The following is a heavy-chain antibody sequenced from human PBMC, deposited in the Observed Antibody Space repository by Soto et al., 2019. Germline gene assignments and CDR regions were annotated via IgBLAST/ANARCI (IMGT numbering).Heavy chain of an antibody. D-gene: IGHD3-16*01. V-gene: IGHV1-69*08. CDR3: ARDKPITFGGCLGWPYNWFDP. CDR1: GGTFSSYT. J-gene: IGHJ5*02. Sequence: QVQLVQSGAEVKKPGSSVKVSCKASGGTFSSYTISWVRQAPGQGLEWMGRIIPILGIANYAQKFQGRVTITADKSTSTAYMELSSLRSEDTAVYYCARDKPITFGGCLGWPYNWFDPWGQGTLVTVSS. CDR2: IIPILGIA.